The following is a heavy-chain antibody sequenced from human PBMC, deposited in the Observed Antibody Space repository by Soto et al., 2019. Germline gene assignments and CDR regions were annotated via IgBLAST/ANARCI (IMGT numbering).Heavy chain of an antibody. CDR2: INSDVSST. V-gene: IGHV3-74*01. D-gene: IGHD1-1*01. J-gene: IGHJ4*02. CDR3: ARVPTGTTSEIDF. CDR1: GFTFSTYW. Sequence: EVHLVESGGGLVQPGGSLRLSCEASGFTFSTYWMHWVRQAPGKGLVWVSRINSDVSSTSYADSVRGRFTISRDNAKNTVYLQMNSLRAEDTAVYFCARVPTGTTSEIDFWGQGTLVTVSS.